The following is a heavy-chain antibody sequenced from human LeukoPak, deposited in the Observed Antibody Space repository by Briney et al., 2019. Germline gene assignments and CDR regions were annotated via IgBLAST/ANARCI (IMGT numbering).Heavy chain of an antibody. CDR1: GYTFTCYY. Sequence: ASVKVSCKASGYTFTCYYMHWVRQAPGQGLEWMGWINPNSGGTNYAQKFQGRVAMTRDTSISTAYMGLSRLRSDDTAVYYCARGPGKYSYGWGAYYYYYMDVWGKGTTVTVSS. V-gene: IGHV1-2*02. J-gene: IGHJ6*03. D-gene: IGHD5-18*01. CDR3: ARGPGKYSYGWGAYYYYYMDV. CDR2: INPNSGGT.